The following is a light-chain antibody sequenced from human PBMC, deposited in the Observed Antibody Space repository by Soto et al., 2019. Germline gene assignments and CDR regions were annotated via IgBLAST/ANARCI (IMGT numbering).Light chain of an antibody. CDR3: QQYNNWPPHT. Sequence: EIVMTQSPATLSVSPGERATLSCRASQSVSSNLAWYQQKSGQAPRLLIYGASTRATGMPARFSGSGSGTEFTLTISSLQSEDSAVYYCQQYNNWPPHTFGQGTKLEI. CDR2: GAS. V-gene: IGKV3-15*01. CDR1: QSVSSN. J-gene: IGKJ2*01.